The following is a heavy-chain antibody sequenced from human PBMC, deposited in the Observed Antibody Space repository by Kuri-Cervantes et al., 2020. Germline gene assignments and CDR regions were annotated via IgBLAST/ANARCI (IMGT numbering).Heavy chain of an antibody. Sequence: SGPTLVKPTQTPTLTCTFSGFSLSTSGVGVGWIRQPPGKALEWLALIYWNDDKRYSPSLKSRLTITKDTSKNRVVLTMTNMDPVDTATYYCALRQVTIFGVVIGPSYFDYWGQGTLVTVSS. V-gene: IGHV2-5*01. CDR3: ALRQVTIFGVVIGPSYFDY. CDR1: GFSLSTSGVG. D-gene: IGHD3-3*01. CDR2: IYWNDDK. J-gene: IGHJ4*02.